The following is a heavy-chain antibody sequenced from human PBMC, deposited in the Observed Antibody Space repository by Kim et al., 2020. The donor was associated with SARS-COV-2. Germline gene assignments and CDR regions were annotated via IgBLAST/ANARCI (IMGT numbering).Heavy chain of an antibody. Sequence: SETLSLTCTVSGGSVSSGSYYWSWIRQPPGKGLDWIGYIYYSASTNHNPSLKSRVTISVDTSKNQLSLKLISVTAADTAVYYCAGLGGWGLRVTLDAFDIWGQGTMVTVSS. J-gene: IGHJ3*02. CDR3: AGLGGWGLRVTLDAFDI. CDR1: GGSVSSGSYY. D-gene: IGHD1-26*01. V-gene: IGHV4-61*01. CDR2: IYYSAST.